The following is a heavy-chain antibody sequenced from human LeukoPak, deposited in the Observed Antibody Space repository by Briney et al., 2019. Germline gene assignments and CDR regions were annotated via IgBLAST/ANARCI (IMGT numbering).Heavy chain of an antibody. CDR3: ARDRSRGRGDAFDI. Sequence: PGGSLRLSCAASGFTFSSYEMNWVRQAPGKGLEWVSYISSSGSTIYYADSVKGRFTISRDNAKNSLYLQMNSLRAEDTAVYYCARDRSRGRGDAFDIWGQGTMVTVSS. CDR1: GFTFSSYE. CDR2: ISSSGSTI. V-gene: IGHV3-48*03. J-gene: IGHJ3*02. D-gene: IGHD2-15*01.